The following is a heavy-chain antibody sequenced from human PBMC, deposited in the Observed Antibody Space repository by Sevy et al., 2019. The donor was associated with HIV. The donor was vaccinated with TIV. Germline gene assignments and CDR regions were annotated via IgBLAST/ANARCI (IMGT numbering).Heavy chain of an antibody. J-gene: IGHJ5*02. Sequence: SETLSLTCTVSGGSISSGDYYWSWIRQPPGKGLEWIGYIYYSGSTYYNPSLKSRVTISVDTSKNQFSLKLSSVTAADTAVYYCARRMWFGGVLPHTPFDPWGQGTLVTVSS. V-gene: IGHV4-30-4*01. CDR1: GGSISSGDYY. CDR2: IYYSGST. CDR3: ARRMWFGGVLPHTPFDP. D-gene: IGHD3-16*01.